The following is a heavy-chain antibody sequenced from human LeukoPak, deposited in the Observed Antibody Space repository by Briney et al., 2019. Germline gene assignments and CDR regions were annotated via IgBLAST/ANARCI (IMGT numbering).Heavy chain of an antibody. CDR2: INWNGGST. D-gene: IGHD3-22*01. Sequence: PGGSLRLSCAASRFTFDDYGLSWVRQAPGKGLEWVSTINWNGGSTGYADSVKGRFTISRDNAKNSLYLQMNSLRAEDTAVYYCARVLSPVVALEYWGQGTLVTVSS. J-gene: IGHJ4*02. CDR3: ARVLSPVVALEY. V-gene: IGHV3-20*04. CDR1: RFTFDDYG.